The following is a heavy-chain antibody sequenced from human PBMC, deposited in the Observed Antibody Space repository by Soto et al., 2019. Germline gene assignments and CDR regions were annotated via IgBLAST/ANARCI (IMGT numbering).Heavy chain of an antibody. V-gene: IGHV4-4*02. CDR3: ASGYSSGYFTS. CDR1: GGSVSSTNW. CDR2: IYHSGST. D-gene: IGHD3-22*01. Sequence: QVQLQESGPGLVKPSGTLSLTCAVSGGSVSSTNWWSWVRQPPGKGLEWIGEIYHSGSTNFNPSLKSRLTISVDKSKNQFSLKLSSVTAADTAVYYCASGYSSGYFTSWGQGTMVTVSS. J-gene: IGHJ3*01.